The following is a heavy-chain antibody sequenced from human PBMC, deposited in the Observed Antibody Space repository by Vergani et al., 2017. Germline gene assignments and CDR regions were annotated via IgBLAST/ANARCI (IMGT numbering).Heavy chain of an antibody. V-gene: IGHV4-34*01. CDR2: INHSGST. CDR1: GGSFSGYY. J-gene: IGHJ2*01. D-gene: IGHD3-16*01. Sequence: QVQLQQWGAGLLKPSETLSLTCAVYGGSFSGYYWSWIRQPPGKGLEWIGEINHSGSTNYNPSLKSRVTISVDTSKSQFSLKLSSVTAADTAVYYCARGRGDNWYFDLWGRGTLVTVSS. CDR3: ARGRGDNWYFDL.